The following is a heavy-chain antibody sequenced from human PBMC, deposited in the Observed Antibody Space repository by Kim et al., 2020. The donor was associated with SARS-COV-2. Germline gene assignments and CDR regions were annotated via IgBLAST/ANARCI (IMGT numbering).Heavy chain of an antibody. J-gene: IGHJ4*02. D-gene: IGHD3-16*01. V-gene: IGHV3-23*03. Sequence: GGSLRLSCAASGFTFSSYAMSWVRQAPGKGLEWVSVIYSGGSSTYYADSVKGRFTISRDNSKNTLYLQMNSLRAEDTAVYYCAKAGYDLGGFDYWGQGTLVTVSS. CDR1: GFTFSSYA. CDR2: IYSGGSST. CDR3: AKAGYDLGGFDY.